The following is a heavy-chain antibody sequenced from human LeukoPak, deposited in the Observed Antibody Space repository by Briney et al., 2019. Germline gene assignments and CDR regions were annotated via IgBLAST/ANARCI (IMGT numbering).Heavy chain of an antibody. CDR3: AKDRGSSWYGTSDY. Sequence: PGGSLRLSCAASGFTFSSYGMHWVRQAPGKALEWVSFIWYDGSNKYYADSVKGRFTISRDNSKNTLYLQMNSLRAEDTAVYYCAKDRGSSWYGTSDYWGQGTLVTASS. V-gene: IGHV3-30*02. CDR2: IWYDGSNK. J-gene: IGHJ4*02. D-gene: IGHD6-13*01. CDR1: GFTFSSYG.